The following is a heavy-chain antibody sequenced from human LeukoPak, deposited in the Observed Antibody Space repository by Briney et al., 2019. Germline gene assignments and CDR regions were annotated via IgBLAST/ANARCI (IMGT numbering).Heavy chain of an antibody. V-gene: IGHV3-9*01. CDR2: ISWNSGSI. D-gene: IGHD3-3*01. CDR3: AKDECYYGMDV. J-gene: IGHJ6*02. Sequence: GGSLRLSCAASGFTFDDYAMHWVRQAPGKGLEWVSGISWNSGSIGYADSVKGRFTISRDNAKNSLYLQMNSLRAEDTALYYCAKDECYYGMDVWGQGTTVTVSS. CDR1: GFTFDDYA.